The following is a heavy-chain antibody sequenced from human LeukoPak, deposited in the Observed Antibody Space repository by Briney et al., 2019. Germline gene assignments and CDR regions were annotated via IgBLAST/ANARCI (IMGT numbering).Heavy chain of an antibody. J-gene: IGHJ6*04. D-gene: IGHD3-3*01. CDR2: ISGSSAYT. V-gene: IGHV3-11*06. CDR1: GFTFSDYY. CDR3: AREQAPGVENFYLGLDV. Sequence: PGGSLRLSCAASGFTFSDYYMSWVRQAPGKGLGLISYISGSSAYTETADSVKGRFTISRDNAKNTLHLQMNSLRAEDTAVYYCAREQAPGVENFYLGLDVWGKGTTVTVSS.